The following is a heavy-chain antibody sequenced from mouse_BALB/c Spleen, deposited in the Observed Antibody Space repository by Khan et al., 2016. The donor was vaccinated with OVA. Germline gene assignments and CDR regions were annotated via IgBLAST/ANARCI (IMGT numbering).Heavy chain of an antibody. D-gene: IGHD2-9*01. CDR2: INTHSGVP. Sequence: QIQLVQSGPELKKPGETVRISCKASGYTFTTAGIQWVQKMPGKGLKWIGWINTHSGVPKYAEDFKGRFAFSLEISVNTAYLQITNLKNEDTATYCWARGGAAYYGNDGGAMEYWGQGTSVTVAS. J-gene: IGHJ4*01. CDR1: GYTFTTAG. CDR3: ARGGAAYYGNDGGAMEY. V-gene: IGHV9-4*02.